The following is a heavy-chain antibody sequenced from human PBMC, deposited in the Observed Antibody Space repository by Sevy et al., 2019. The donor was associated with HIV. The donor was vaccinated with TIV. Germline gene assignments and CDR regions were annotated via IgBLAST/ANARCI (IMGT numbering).Heavy chain of an antibody. D-gene: IGHD3-22*01. J-gene: IGHJ4*02. CDR1: GGSISSYY. CDR3: ARTYYYDISGYYFPHYFDY. V-gene: IGHV4-59*12. Sequence: SESLSLTCTVSGGSISSYYWSWIRQPPRKGLEWIGYIYYSGRTNYNRALKRRGTISVDTSKNQFTLKLGSVTAADEAVYYCARTYYYDISGYYFPHYFDYWGQGTLVTVSS. CDR2: IYYSGRT.